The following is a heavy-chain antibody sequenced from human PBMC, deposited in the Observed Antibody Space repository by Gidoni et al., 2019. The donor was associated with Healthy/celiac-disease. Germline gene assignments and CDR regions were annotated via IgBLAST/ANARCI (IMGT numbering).Heavy chain of an antibody. D-gene: IGHD6-19*01. CDR2: IYYSGST. CDR3: ASISSGWHPDAFDI. CDR1: GGSISSSSYY. Sequence: QLQLQESGPGLVKPSETLSLTCTVSGGSISSSSYYWGWIRQPPGKGLEWIGSIYYSGSTYYNPSLKSRVTISVDTSKNQFSLKLSSVTAADTAVYYCASISSGWHPDAFDIWGQGTMVTVSS. V-gene: IGHV4-39*01. J-gene: IGHJ3*02.